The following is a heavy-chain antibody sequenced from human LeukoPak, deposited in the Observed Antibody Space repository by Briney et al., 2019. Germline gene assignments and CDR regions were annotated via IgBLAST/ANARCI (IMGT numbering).Heavy chain of an antibody. D-gene: IGHD3-22*01. J-gene: IGHJ4*02. CDR3: AKDLNLDSDYFSTNLDY. Sequence: GGSLRLSCAASGFTFSSYAMSWVRQAPGKGLEWVSAISGSGGSTYYADSVKGRFTISRDNSKNTLYLQMNSLRAEDTAVYYCAKDLNLDSDYFSTNLDYWGQGTLVTVSS. CDR2: ISGSGGST. CDR1: GFTFSSYA. V-gene: IGHV3-23*01.